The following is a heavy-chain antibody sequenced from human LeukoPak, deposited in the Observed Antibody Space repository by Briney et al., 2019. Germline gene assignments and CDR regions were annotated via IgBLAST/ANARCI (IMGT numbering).Heavy chain of an antibody. CDR3: ARDTSRDGYTWTKYFDF. CDR2: ITDSGNTI. V-gene: IGHV3-48*04. Sequence: GGSLRLSCAASGFTFSSYAMSWVRQAPGKGLEWVSYITDSGNTIYYADYVKGRFTISRDNAKNSLFLQMDSLRAEDTAVYYCARDTSRDGYTWTKYFDFWGQGALVTVSS. CDR1: GFTFSSYA. J-gene: IGHJ4*02. D-gene: IGHD5-24*01.